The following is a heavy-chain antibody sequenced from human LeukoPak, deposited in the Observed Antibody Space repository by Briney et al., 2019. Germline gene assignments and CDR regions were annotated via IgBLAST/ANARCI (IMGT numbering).Heavy chain of an antibody. CDR3: TTPYMYSSGWYYEEVSLDY. CDR1: GFTFSNAW. CDR2: IKSKTDGGTT. D-gene: IGHD6-19*01. V-gene: IGHV3-15*01. J-gene: IGHJ4*02. Sequence: GGSLRLSCAASGFTFSNAWMSWVRQAPGKGLEWVGRIKSKTDGGTTDYAAPVKGRFTISRDDSKNTLYLQMNSLKTEDTAVYYCTTPYMYSSGWYYEEVSLDYWGQGTLVTVSS.